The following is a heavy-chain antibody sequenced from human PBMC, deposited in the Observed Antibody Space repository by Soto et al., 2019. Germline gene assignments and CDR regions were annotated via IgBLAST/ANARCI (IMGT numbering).Heavy chain of an antibody. CDR2: IKQDESDK. D-gene: IGHD3-22*01. V-gene: IGHV3-7*03. Sequence: GGSLRLSCAVSGFRFRDYLMSCVRQAPWKGLEWLANIKQDESDKYYVDSVKGRFTISRDNAKNALYLQMNSLRVEDTAVYYCAADCYTMTCTHFNGYSWGQGTQVTLSS. CDR3: AADCYTMTCTHFNGYS. CDR1: GFRFRDYL. J-gene: IGHJ5*02.